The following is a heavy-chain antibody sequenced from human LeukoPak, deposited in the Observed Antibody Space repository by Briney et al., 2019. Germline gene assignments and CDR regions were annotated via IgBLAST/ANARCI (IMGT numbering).Heavy chain of an antibody. CDR1: GFTLSSYW. Sequence: GGSLRLSCAASGFTLSSYWMIWVRQAPGKGLEWVANIKQDGSEKYYVDSVKGRFTISRDNAKNSLYLQMNSLRAEDTAVYYCARGGDGYNSVDFDYWGQGTLVTVSS. CDR2: IKQDGSEK. CDR3: ARGGDGYNSVDFDY. V-gene: IGHV3-7*01. J-gene: IGHJ4*02. D-gene: IGHD5-24*01.